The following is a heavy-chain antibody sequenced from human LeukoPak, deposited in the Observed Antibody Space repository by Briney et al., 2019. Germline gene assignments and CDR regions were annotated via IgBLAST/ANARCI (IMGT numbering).Heavy chain of an antibody. D-gene: IGHD6-19*01. J-gene: IGHJ4*02. Sequence: SETLSLTCTVSGGSISSGGYYWSWIRQHPGKGLEWIGYIYTSGSTNYNPSLKSRVTISVDTSKNQFSLKLSSVTAADTAVYYCARGGSRSRIAVAADLDYWGQGTLVTVSS. CDR2: IYTSGST. CDR1: GGSISSGGYY. CDR3: ARGGSRSRIAVAADLDY. V-gene: IGHV4-61*08.